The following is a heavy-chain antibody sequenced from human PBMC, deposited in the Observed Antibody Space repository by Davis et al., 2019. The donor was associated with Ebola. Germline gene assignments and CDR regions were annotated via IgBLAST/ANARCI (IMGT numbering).Heavy chain of an antibody. CDR2: FYYSGST. D-gene: IGHD3-10*01. J-gene: IGHJ4*02. V-gene: IGHV4-39*02. CDR1: GGSISSSSHY. CDR3: AREVYGSGSPDY. Sequence: SETLSLTCTVSGGSISSSSHYWGWIRQPPGKGLEWIGSFYYSGSTYYNPSLKSRVTISVDTSKNQFSLKLSSVTAADTAVYYCAREVYGSGSPDYWGQGTLVTVSS.